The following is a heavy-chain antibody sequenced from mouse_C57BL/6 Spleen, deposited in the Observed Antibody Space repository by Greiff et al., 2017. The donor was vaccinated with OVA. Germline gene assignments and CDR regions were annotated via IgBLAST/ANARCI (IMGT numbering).Heavy chain of an antibody. CDR2: IDPENGDT. V-gene: IGHV14-4*01. Sequence: VQLKQSGAELVRPGASVKLSCTASGFNIKDDYMHWVKQRPEQGLEWIGWIDPENGDTEYASKFQGKATITADTSSNTAYLQLSSLTSEDTAVYYCTTLTREPRRFDYWGQGTTLTVSS. CDR3: TTLTREPRRFDY. J-gene: IGHJ2*01. D-gene: IGHD3-1*01. CDR1: GFNIKDDY.